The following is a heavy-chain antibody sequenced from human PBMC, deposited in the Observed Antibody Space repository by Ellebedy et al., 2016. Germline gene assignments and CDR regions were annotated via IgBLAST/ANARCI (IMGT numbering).Heavy chain of an antibody. V-gene: IGHV4-59*12. CDR3: AREGYNLNNFDY. D-gene: IGHD1-20*01. CDR2: IYYSGST. Sequence: SETLSLTXTVSGGSISSYYWSWIRQPPGKGLEWIGYIYYSGSTNYNPSLKSRVTISVDTSKNQFSLKLSSVTAADTAVYYCAREGYNLNNFDYWGQGTLVTVSS. CDR1: GGSISSYY. J-gene: IGHJ4*02.